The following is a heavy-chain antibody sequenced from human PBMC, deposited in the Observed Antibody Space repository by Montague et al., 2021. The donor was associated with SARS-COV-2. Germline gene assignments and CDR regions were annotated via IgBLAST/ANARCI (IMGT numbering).Heavy chain of an antibody. J-gene: IGHJ4*02. Sequence: SETLSLTCTVSGGSISSYYWSWIRQPPGKGLEWIGYIYYSGSTNYNPSLKSRVTISVDTSKNQFSLKLSSVTAADTAVYYCAREGLGYCSSTGCYRGFDYWGQGTLVTVSS. CDR3: AREGLGYCSSTGCYRGFDY. D-gene: IGHD2-2*02. CDR1: GGSISSYY. V-gene: IGHV4-59*01. CDR2: IYYSGST.